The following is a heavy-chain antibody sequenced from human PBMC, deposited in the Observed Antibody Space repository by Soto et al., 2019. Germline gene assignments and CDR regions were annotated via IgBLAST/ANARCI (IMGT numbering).Heavy chain of an antibody. Sequence: QVQLVQSGAEVKKPGSSVKVSCKASGGTFSSYAISWVRQAPGQGLEWMGGIIPLFGTANCAQKFQGRVTITADDSTSTAYMELSSLRSEDTAVYYCARDHDCSGGSCSDYWGQGTLVTVSS. V-gene: IGHV1-69*01. CDR2: IIPLFGTA. CDR3: ARDHDCSGGSCSDY. D-gene: IGHD2-15*01. J-gene: IGHJ4*02. CDR1: GGTFSSYA.